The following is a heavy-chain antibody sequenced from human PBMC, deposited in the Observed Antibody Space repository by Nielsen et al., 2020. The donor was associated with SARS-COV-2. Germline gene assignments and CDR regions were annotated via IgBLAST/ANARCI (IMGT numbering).Heavy chain of an antibody. CDR3: AKDRSPDCSSTSCYWTYYYYGMDV. CDR1: GFTFDDYA. CDR2: ISWNSGSI. D-gene: IGHD2-2*01. Sequence: GGSLRLSCAASGFTFDDYAMHWVRQAPGKGLEWVSGISWNSGSIGYADSVKGRFTISRDNAKNSLYLQMNSLRAEDTALYYCAKDRSPDCSSTSCYWTYYYYGMDVWGQGTTVTVSS. V-gene: IGHV3-9*01. J-gene: IGHJ6*02.